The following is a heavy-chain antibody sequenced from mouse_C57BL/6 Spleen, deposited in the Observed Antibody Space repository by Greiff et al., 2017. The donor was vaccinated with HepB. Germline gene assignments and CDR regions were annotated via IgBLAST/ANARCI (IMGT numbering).Heavy chain of an antibody. V-gene: IGHV1-82*01. D-gene: IGHD1-1*01. CDR3: ARERELLRSYYFDD. CDR2: LYPGDGDT. CDR1: GYAFSSSW. J-gene: IGHJ2*01. Sequence: QVQLKESGPELVKPGASVKISCKASGYAFSSSWMNWVKQRPGKGLEWIGRLYPGDGDTNYNGKFKGKATLTADKSSITADMQRSSLTSEESAVYFCARERELLRSYYFDDWGQGTTLTVSS.